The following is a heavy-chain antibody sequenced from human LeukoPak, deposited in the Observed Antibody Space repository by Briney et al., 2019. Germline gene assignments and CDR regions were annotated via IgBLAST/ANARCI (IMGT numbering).Heavy chain of an antibody. D-gene: IGHD4-17*01. V-gene: IGHV4-30-2*01. Sequence: SETLSLTCTVSGGSISSGGYPWSWIRQPPGKGLEWIGYIYHSGSTYYNPSLKSRVTISVDRSKNQFSLKLSSVTAADTAVYYCARGGGDYVPFDYWGQGTLVTVSS. J-gene: IGHJ4*02. CDR3: ARGGGDYVPFDY. CDR1: GGSISSGGYP. CDR2: IYHSGST.